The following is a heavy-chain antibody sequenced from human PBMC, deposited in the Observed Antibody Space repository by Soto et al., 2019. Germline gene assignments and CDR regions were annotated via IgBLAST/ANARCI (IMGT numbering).Heavy chain of an antibody. CDR2: INHSGST. D-gene: IGHD3-10*01. CDR3: ARGRGLLLWFGGKNWFDP. Sequence: PSETLSLTCAVYGGSFSGYYWSWIRQPPGKGLEWIGEINHSGSTNYNPSLKSRVTISVDTSKNQFSLKLSSVTAADTAVYYCARGRGLLLWFGGKNWFDPWGQGTLVTVSS. CDR1: GGSFSGYY. J-gene: IGHJ5*02. V-gene: IGHV4-34*01.